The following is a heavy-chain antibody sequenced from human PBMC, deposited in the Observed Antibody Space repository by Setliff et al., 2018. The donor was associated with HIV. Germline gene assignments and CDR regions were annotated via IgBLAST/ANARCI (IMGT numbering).Heavy chain of an antibody. D-gene: IGHD3-22*01. V-gene: IGHV4-61*09. J-gene: IGHJ3*02. CDR1: GGSLSSGSHY. CDR3: ARVRDYYDSGAQAFDI. CDR2: FYTSGTT. Sequence: PSETLSLTCSVSGGSLSSGSHYCTWLRHAAGKGLEWIGHFYTSGTTNYNPSLESRVTISVDTSKNQFSLKLSSVTAADTAVYYCARVRDYYDSGAQAFDIWGQGTMVTVSS.